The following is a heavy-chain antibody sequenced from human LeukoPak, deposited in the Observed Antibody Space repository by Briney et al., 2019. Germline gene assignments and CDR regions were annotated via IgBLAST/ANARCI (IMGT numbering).Heavy chain of an antibody. CDR1: GYRFSDNY. D-gene: IGHD3-22*01. V-gene: IGHV1-2*02. J-gene: IGHJ3*02. Sequence: ASVKVSCKASGYRFSDNYVHWVRQAPGQGLEHMGWINPKSGDTHFSQRFKGRVTMTTDTSINTAYMEMRKLRFDDTAVYYCARGKDDSTGHYDAFDIWGHGTMVTVSS. CDR3: ARGKDDSTGHYDAFDI. CDR2: INPKSGDT.